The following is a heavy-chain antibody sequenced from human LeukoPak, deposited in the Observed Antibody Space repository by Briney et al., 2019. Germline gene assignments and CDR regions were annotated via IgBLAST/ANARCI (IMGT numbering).Heavy chain of an antibody. D-gene: IGHD6-13*01. Sequence: GGSLRLSCTASGFTFGDYAMSWVRQAPGKGLEWVGFIRSKAYDGTTEYAASVKGRFTISRDDSKSIAYLQMNSLKTEDTAVYYCTRTVRQRVSKYYFDYWGQGTLVTVSS. CDR3: TRTVRQRVSKYYFDY. CDR2: IRSKAYDGTT. J-gene: IGHJ4*02. V-gene: IGHV3-49*04. CDR1: GFTFGDYA.